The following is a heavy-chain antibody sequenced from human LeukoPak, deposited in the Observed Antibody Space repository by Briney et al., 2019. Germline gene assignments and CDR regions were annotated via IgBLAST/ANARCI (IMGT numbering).Heavy chain of an antibody. J-gene: IGHJ4*02. CDR2: INPDSGGT. V-gene: IGHV1-2*02. CDR1: GYTFSGYY. CDR3: ARDRAVATIGGVDY. Sequence: ASVKVSCKASGYTFSGYYMHWVRQAPGQGLEWMGWINPDSGGTNYGQNFQGRATMTRDTSISTAYMELSRLRSDDTAVYYCARDRAVATIGGVDYWGQGTLVTVSS. D-gene: IGHD5-24*01.